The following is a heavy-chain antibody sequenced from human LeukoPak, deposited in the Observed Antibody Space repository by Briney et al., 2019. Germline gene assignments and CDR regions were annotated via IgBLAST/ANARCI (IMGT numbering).Heavy chain of an antibody. V-gene: IGHV4-4*02. CDR2: IYHSGST. D-gene: IGHD3-16*01. J-gene: IGHJ4*02. CDR1: GGSISSSNW. Sequence: PSGTLSLTCAVSGGSISSSNWWSWVRQPPGQGLEWIGEIYHSGSTNYNPSLKSRVTISVDTSKNQFSLRLSSVTAADTAVYYCARCLGGRCDYFDYWGQGTLVTVSS. CDR3: ARCLGGRCDYFDY.